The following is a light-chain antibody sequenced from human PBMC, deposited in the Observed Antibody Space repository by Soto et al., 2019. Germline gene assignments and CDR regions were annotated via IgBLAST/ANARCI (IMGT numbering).Light chain of an antibody. CDR2: KAY. V-gene: IGKV1-5*03. CDR3: QPGYTTPLT. J-gene: IGKJ1*01. Sequence: DIQMTQYPSTLSGSVGHRVTITCRASQTISSWLAWYQQKPGKAPKLLIYKAYTLKSGVASRFSGSGSGTEFTLTISSLQPEDFATYYCQPGYTTPLTFGQGTKVDIK. CDR1: QTISSW.